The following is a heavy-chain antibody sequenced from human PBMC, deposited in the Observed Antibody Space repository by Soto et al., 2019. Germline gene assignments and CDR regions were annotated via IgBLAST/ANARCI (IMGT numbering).Heavy chain of an antibody. CDR1: GGTFSSYT. J-gene: IGHJ4*02. CDR2: ISPILGIA. D-gene: IGHD3-10*01. V-gene: IGHV1-69*02. CDR3: ARKLYGSGSFHY. Sequence: QVQLVQSGAEVKKPGSSVKVSCKASGGTFSSYTISWLRQAPGQGLEWMGRISPILGIANYAQKFQGRVTITADKSTTTAYMEMSSLRSEDTAVYYCARKLYGSGSFHYWGQGTLVTVSS.